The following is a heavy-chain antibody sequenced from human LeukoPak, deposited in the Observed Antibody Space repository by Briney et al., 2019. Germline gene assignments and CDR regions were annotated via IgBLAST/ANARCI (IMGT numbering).Heavy chain of an antibody. V-gene: IGHV1-46*01. D-gene: IGHD5-12*01. CDR2: INPSGGST. CDR3: ARDSRDGYNSFDY. J-gene: IGHJ4*02. Sequence: GASVKVSCKASGYTFTSYYMHWVRQAPGQGLEWMGIINPSGGSTSYAQKFQGRVTMTRDTSISTAYMELSRLRSDDTAVYYCARDSRDGYNSFDYWGQGTLVTVSS. CDR1: GYTFTSYY.